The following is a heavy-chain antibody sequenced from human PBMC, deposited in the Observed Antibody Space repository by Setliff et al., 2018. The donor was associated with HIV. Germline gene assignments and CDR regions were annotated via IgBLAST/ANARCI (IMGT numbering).Heavy chain of an antibody. V-gene: IGHV3-48*03. CDR1: GFTFSSYE. J-gene: IGHJ5*02. CDR3: ARDSSIVVVVAATPDLGFDP. D-gene: IGHD2-15*01. CDR2: ISSSGSTI. Sequence: GGSLRLSCAASGFTFSSYEMNWVRQAPGKGLEWVSYISSSGSTIYYADSVKGRFTLSRDNAKNSLFLQMNSLRAEDTAVYYCARDSSIVVVVAATPDLGFDPWGQGTLVTVSS.